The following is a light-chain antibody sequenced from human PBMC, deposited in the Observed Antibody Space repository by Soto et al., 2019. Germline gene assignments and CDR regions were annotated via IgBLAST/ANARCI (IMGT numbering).Light chain of an antibody. J-gene: IGLJ3*02. CDR1: SSDVGGYNY. Sequence: QSALTQPASVSGSPGQSITISCTGTSSDVGGYNYVSWYQQHPGKAPKVMIYDVSNRPSGVSNRFSGSKSGNTASLTISGLQAEDEADYYCSSYTSSSTAGVFGGGTKLTVL. V-gene: IGLV2-14*01. CDR3: SSYTSSSTAGV. CDR2: DVS.